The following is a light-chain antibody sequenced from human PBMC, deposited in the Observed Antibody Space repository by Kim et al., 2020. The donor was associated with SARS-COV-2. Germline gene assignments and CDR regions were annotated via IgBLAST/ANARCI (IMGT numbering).Light chain of an antibody. CDR1: SSNIGAGYD. Sequence: VTISCTGSSSNIGAGYDVHWYQQLPGTAPKLVIYGNNNRPSGVPDRISGSQSGTSASLAITGLQAEDEADYYCQSYDSSLSGWVFGGGTQLTVL. J-gene: IGLJ3*02. CDR2: GNN. V-gene: IGLV1-40*01. CDR3: QSYDSSLSGWV.